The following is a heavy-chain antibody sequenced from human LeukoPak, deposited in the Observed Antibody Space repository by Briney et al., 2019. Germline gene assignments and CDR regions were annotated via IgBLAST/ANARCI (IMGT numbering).Heavy chain of an antibody. Sequence: PGRSLRLSCAASGFTFSTYTMYWVRQAPGKGLEWVAVISYDGSNKYYADSVKGRFTISRDNSKNTLYLQMNSLRAEDTAVYYCAREDDTVAFDCWGQGTLVTVSS. CDR2: ISYDGSNK. V-gene: IGHV3-30*04. J-gene: IGHJ4*02. CDR1: GFTFSTYT. CDR3: AREDDTVAFDC. D-gene: IGHD4-23*01.